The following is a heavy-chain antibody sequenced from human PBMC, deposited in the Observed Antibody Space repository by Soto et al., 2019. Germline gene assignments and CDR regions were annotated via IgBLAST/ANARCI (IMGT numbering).Heavy chain of an antibody. CDR1: GGTFSSYT. D-gene: IGHD2-8*01. CDR3: ASGLMVYAAKRSYYGMDV. J-gene: IGHJ6*01. CDR2: IIPIFGTA. V-gene: IGHV1-69*13. Sequence: SVKVSCKASGGTFSSYTISWVRQAPGQGLEWMGGIIPIFGTANYAQKFQGRVTITADESTSTAYMELSSLRSEDTAVYYCASGLMVYAAKRSYYGMDVWGQGTTVTVSS.